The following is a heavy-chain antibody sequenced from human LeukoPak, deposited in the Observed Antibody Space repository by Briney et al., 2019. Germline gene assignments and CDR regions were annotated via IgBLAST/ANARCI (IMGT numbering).Heavy chain of an antibody. D-gene: IGHD5-18*01. CDR3: AKDREYNYGYSHFDY. V-gene: IGHV3-23*01. CDR1: GFTFSSYA. Sequence: PGGSLRLSCAASGFTFSSYAMSWVRQAPGKGLEWVSAISGSADNTYYADSVKGRFTISRDNSKNTLYLQMNSLRAEDTAVYYCAKDREYNYGYSHFDYWGQGTLVTVSS. J-gene: IGHJ4*02. CDR2: ISGSADNT.